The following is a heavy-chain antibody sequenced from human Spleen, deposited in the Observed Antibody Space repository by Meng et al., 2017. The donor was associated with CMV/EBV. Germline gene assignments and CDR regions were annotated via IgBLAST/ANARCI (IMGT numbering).Heavy chain of an antibody. J-gene: IGHJ4*02. Sequence: SETLSLTCTVSGGSLSNNDYYWGWIRQPPGKGLEWIGSIYYGGSTYYNPSLKRRVTISVDTSKNQFSLKLDSVTAADTAVYYCAREYSIWGNYSDHWGRGTLVTVSS. V-gene: IGHV4-39*02. CDR2: IYYGGST. CDR1: GGSLSNNDYY. D-gene: IGHD3-16*01. CDR3: AREYSIWGNYSDH.